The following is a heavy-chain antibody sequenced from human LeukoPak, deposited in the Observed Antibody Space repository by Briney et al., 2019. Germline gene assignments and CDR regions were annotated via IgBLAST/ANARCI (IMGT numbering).Heavy chain of an antibody. V-gene: IGHV5-51*01. D-gene: IGHD2-15*01. CDR1: GYRFTINW. Sequence: GESLKISCKGSGYRFTINWIGWVRQMPGKGLEWMGIIYPGDSETRYSPSVQGQVTISVDKSINTAHLEWSSLKASDTAMYYCARRVVNNRNWYFNLWGRGTLVTVSS. J-gene: IGHJ2*01. CDR3: ARRVVNNRNWYFNL. CDR2: IYPGDSET.